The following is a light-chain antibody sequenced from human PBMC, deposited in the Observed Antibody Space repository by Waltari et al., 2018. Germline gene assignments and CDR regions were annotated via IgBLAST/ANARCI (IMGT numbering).Light chain of an antibody. Sequence: DIQMTQSPSSLSASVGDRVPITCRASRDSSNFLAWFQQKPGRAPKFLIYAASTLQSGVPSRVSGSGSGTEFILNSNRLQPEDYATYYCQQYNRYPLTFGGGTKVEIK. CDR1: RDSSNF. CDR3: QQYNRYPLT. CDR2: AAS. J-gene: IGKJ4*01. V-gene: IGKV1-16*01.